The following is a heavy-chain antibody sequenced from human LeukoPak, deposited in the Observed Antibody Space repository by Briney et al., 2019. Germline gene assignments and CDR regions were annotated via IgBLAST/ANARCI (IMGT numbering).Heavy chain of an antibody. CDR2: IWYDGSNK. CDR3: ARDRGIYGMDV. V-gene: IGHV3-33*01. CDR1: GFTFSSYG. J-gene: IGHJ6*02. Sequence: GGSLRLPCAASGFTFSSYGMHWVRQAPGKGLEWVAVIWYDGSNKYYADSVKGRFTISRDNSKNTLYLQMNSLRAEDTAVYYCARDRGIYGMDVWGQGTTVTVSS. D-gene: IGHD1-1*01.